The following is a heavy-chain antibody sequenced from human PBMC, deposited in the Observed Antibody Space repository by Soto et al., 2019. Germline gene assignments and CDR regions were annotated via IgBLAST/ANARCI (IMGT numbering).Heavy chain of an antibody. V-gene: IGHV3-23*01. CDR2: ISGSGGST. D-gene: IGHD2-2*01. Sequence: GGSLRLSCAASGFTFSSYAMSWVRQAPGKGLEWVSAISGSGGSTYYADSVKGRFTISRDNSKNTLYLQMNSLRAEDTAVYYCAKDLAGYCSSTSCSPYNWFDPWGQGTLVTVSS. CDR1: GFTFSSYA. J-gene: IGHJ5*02. CDR3: AKDLAGYCSSTSCSPYNWFDP.